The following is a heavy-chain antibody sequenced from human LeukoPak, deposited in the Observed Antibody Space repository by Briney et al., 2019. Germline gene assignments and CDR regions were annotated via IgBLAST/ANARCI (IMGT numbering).Heavy chain of an antibody. J-gene: IGHJ4*02. D-gene: IGHD2-21*02. CDR2: IYHSGGT. CDR3: ARAVAYCGGDCQSRFDY. Sequence: SETLSLTCAVSGYSISSGYYWGWIRQPPGKGLEWIGSIYHSGGTNYNPSLKSRVTISVDTSKNQFSLKLSSVTAADTAVYYCARAVAYCGGDCQSRFDYWGQGTLVTVSS. CDR1: GYSISSGYY. V-gene: IGHV4-38-2*01.